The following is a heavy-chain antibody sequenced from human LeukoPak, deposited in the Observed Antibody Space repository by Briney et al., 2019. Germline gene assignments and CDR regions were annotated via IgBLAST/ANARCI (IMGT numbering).Heavy chain of an antibody. CDR2: IYYSGST. Sequence: PSETLSLTCSVSGGSISRSDHYWSWIRQPPGKGLEWIGYIYYSGSTNYNPSLKSRVTISVDTSKNQFSLKLSSVTAADTAVYYCASNVLMVYAGVPYFDLWGRGTLVTVSS. V-gene: IGHV4-61*08. CDR1: GGSISRSDHY. D-gene: IGHD2-8*01. CDR3: ASNVLMVYAGVPYFDL. J-gene: IGHJ2*01.